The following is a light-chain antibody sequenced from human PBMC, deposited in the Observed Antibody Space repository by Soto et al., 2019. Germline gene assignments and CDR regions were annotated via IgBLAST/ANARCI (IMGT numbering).Light chain of an antibody. Sequence: DIQMTQSPPSLSASVGDRVTITCRASQSIATYLNWYQQKPGKAPKLLIYDASNFETRVPSRFSGSGSGTDFTFTISSLQPEDIATYYCQQYDHLLTFGGGTKVELK. CDR1: QSIATY. CDR2: DAS. V-gene: IGKV1-33*01. CDR3: QQYDHLLT. J-gene: IGKJ4*01.